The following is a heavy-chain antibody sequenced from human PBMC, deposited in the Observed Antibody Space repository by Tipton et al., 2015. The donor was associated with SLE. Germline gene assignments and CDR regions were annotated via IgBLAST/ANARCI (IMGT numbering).Heavy chain of an antibody. J-gene: IGHJ5*02. CDR3: ARDWGCSSTSCYTGWFDP. D-gene: IGHD2-2*02. Sequence: TLSLTCTVSGGSISSGGYYWSWIRQHPGKGLEWIGYIYYSGSTYYNPSLKSRVTISVDTSTNQFSLKLSSVTAADTAVYYCARDWGCSSTSCYTGWFDPWGQGTLVTVSS. V-gene: IGHV4-31*03. CDR2: IYYSGST. CDR1: GGSISSGGYY.